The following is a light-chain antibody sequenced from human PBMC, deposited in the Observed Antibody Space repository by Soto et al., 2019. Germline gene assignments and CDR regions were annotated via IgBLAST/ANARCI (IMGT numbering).Light chain of an antibody. CDR2: DAS. J-gene: IGKJ4*01. CDR3: QQRSNWPPA. CDR1: QSVSSY. Sequence: EIVLTQSPAALSLSPGERATLSSRASQSVSSYLAWYQQKPGQAPRLLIYDASNRATGIPARFSGSGSGTDFTLTISSLEPEDFAVYYCQQRSNWPPAFGGGTKVEFK. V-gene: IGKV3-11*01.